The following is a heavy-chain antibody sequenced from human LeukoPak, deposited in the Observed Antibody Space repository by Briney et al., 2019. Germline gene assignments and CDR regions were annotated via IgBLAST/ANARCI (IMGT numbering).Heavy chain of an antibody. D-gene: IGHD5-18*01. Sequence: SETLSLTCTVSGGSINNYYWSWIRQPPGKGLEWIGYIYYSGSTNYNPSLKSRVSISVDTSKNQFSLKLSSVTAADTAVYYCARIVPYNYGYVDYWGQGTLVTVS. CDR1: GGSINNYY. CDR2: IYYSGST. V-gene: IGHV4-59*01. J-gene: IGHJ4*02. CDR3: ARIVPYNYGYVDY.